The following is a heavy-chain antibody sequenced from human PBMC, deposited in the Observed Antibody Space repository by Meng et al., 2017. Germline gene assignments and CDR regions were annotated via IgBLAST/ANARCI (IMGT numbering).Heavy chain of an antibody. Sequence: QGDLVQSGAEVKKPGASVKVSCKASGYPFTGYYMHWVRQAPGQGLEWMGRINPNSGGTNYAQKFQGRVTMTRDTSISTAYMELSRLRSDDTAVYYCARVNYDSSGYYPFDYWGQGTLVTVSS. V-gene: IGHV1-2*06. D-gene: IGHD3-22*01. J-gene: IGHJ4*02. CDR1: GYPFTGYY. CDR2: INPNSGGT. CDR3: ARVNYDSSGYYPFDY.